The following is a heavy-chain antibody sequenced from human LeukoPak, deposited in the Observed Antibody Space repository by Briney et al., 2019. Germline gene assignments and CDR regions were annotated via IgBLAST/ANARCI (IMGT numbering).Heavy chain of an antibody. CDR3: AREGLWFGDPEDYMDV. D-gene: IGHD3-10*01. CDR2: ISGYNGNT. V-gene: IGHV1-18*01. CDR1: GYTFTSYG. J-gene: IGHJ6*03. Sequence: ASVKVSCKASGYTFTSYGMSWVRQAPGQGLEWMEWISGYNGNTNYAQKLQGRVRMTTDTSTSTVYMELRSLRSDDTAVYYCAREGLWFGDPEDYMDVWGKGTTVTVSS.